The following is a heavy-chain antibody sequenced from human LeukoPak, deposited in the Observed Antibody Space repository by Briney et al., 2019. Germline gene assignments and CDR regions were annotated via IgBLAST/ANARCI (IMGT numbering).Heavy chain of an antibody. CDR2: IKQDGSEK. D-gene: IGHD3-22*01. Sequence: GGSLRLSCAASGFTFSSYWMSWVRQAPGKGLEWVANIKQDGSEKYYVDSAKGRFTISRDNAKNSLYLQMNSLRAEDTAVYYCARSRTYYYDSSGKKYYFDYWGQGTLVTVSS. CDR3: ARSRTYYYDSSGKKYYFDY. CDR1: GFTFSSYW. J-gene: IGHJ4*02. V-gene: IGHV3-7*01.